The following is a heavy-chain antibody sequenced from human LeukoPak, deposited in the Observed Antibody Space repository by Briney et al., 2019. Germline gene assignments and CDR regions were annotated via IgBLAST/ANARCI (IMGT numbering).Heavy chain of an antibody. J-gene: IGHJ3*01. CDR3: ARGESFAFDV. Sequence: GGSLRLSCVGSGFIFSSYDMGWVRQAPGKGLEWVSSISRAGDRTYYEDSVEGRFTISRDNSRNTMYLQMNSLRAEDTAVYYCARGESFAFDVWGQGTMVTVSS. CDR1: GFIFSSYD. V-gene: IGHV3-23*01. CDR2: ISRAGDRT.